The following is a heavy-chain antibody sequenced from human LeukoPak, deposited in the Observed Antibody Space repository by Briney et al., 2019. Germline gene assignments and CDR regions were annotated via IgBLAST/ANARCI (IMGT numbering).Heavy chain of an antibody. D-gene: IGHD2-2*02. J-gene: IGHJ4*02. CDR3: TTDLCSSISCYRGPFDY. Sequence: GGSLRLSCAASGFTFGNWAMSWVRQAPGKGLEWVGRLKSKIDGGTTDYAAPVKGRFTISRDDSKNTLYLQMNSLKIEDTAVYSCTTDLCSSISCYRGPFDYWGQGTLVTVSS. CDR2: LKSKIDGGTT. V-gene: IGHV3-15*01. CDR1: GFTFGNWA.